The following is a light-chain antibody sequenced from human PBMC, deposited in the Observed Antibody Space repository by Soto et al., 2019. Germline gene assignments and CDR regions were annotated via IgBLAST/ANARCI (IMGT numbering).Light chain of an antibody. CDR3: QQYNRFSTWT. CDR2: NAS. V-gene: IGKV1-5*01. Sequence: DIQMTQAPSTLSASVGDRVTITCRVSQSISYYLAWYQKKPGKAPKVLIWNASSLQRGVPSRFSGSGSGTEFTLTISSLLPGDFATYCCQQYNRFSTWTFGQGTKADIK. CDR1: QSISYY. J-gene: IGKJ1*01.